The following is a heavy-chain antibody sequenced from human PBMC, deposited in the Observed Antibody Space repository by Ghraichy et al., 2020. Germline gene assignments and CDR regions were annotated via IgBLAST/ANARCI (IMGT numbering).Heavy chain of an antibody. CDR2: ISSSGNIM. CDR3: ARDTVPEYTSGWDRGRNWFDP. V-gene: IGHV3-48*03. D-gene: IGHD6-19*01. CDR1: GFTFTSYE. J-gene: IGHJ5*02. Sequence: GGSLRLSCEASGFTFTSYEMNWVRQAPGKGLEWVSYISSSGNIMYYADSVKGRFTISRDNAQNSLYLQMNSLRAEDTALYYCARDTVPEYTSGWDRGRNWFDPWGQGTLVIVSS.